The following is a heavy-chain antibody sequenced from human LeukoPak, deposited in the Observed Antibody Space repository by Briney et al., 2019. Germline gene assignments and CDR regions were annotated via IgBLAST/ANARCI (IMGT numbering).Heavy chain of an antibody. J-gene: IGHJ4*02. CDR2: IYYSGST. CDR1: GGSISSSSYY. D-gene: IGHD6-19*01. CDR3: ARVNPVAGTIDY. Sequence: PSETLSLTCTVSGGSISSSSYYWGWIRQPPGRGLEWIGSIYYSGSTYYNPSLKSRATISVDTSKNQFSLKLSSVTAADTAVYYCARVNPVAGTIDYWGRGALVTVSS. V-gene: IGHV4-39*07.